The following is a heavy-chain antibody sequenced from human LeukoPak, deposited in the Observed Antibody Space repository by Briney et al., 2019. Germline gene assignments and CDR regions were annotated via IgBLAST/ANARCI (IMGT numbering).Heavy chain of an antibody. J-gene: IGHJ4*02. D-gene: IGHD3-3*01. V-gene: IGHV3-23*01. CDR2: ISGSGGST. Sequence: PGGSLRLSCAASGFTFSSYAMSWVRQAPGKGLEWVSAISGSGGSTYYADSVKGRFTISRDNSKNTLYLQMNSLRAEDTAVYYCARSLVGITIFGVVTDPYFDYWGQGTLVTVSS. CDR3: ARSLVGITIFGVVTDPYFDY. CDR1: GFTFSSYA.